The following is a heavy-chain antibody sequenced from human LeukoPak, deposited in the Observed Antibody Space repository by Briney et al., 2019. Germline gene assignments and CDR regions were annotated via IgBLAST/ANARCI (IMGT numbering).Heavy chain of an antibody. CDR3: TTATASDILTGYYGGYYFDY. CDR1: GFTFSNAW. V-gene: IGHV3-15*01. CDR2: IKSKTDGGTT. D-gene: IGHD3-9*01. J-gene: IGHJ4*02. Sequence: GSLRLSCAASGFTFSNAWMSWVRQAPGKGLEWVGRIKSKTDGGTTDYAAPVKGRFTISRDDSKNTLYPQMNSLKTEDTAVYYCTTATASDILTGYYGGYYFDYWGQGTLVTVSS.